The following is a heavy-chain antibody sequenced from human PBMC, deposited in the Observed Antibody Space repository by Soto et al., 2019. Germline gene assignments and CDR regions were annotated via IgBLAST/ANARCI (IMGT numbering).Heavy chain of an antibody. CDR3: ARNGLPTMVRGVIISFDY. CDR1: GYTFTSYG. D-gene: IGHD3-10*01. CDR2: ISAYNGNT. V-gene: IGHV1-18*01. Sequence: QVPLVQSGAEVKKPGASVKVSCKASGYTFTSYGISWVRQAPGQGLEWMGWISAYNGNTNYAQKLQGRVTMTTDTSTSTAYMELRSLRSDDTAVYYCARNGLPTMVRGVIISFDYWGQGTLVTVSS. J-gene: IGHJ4*02.